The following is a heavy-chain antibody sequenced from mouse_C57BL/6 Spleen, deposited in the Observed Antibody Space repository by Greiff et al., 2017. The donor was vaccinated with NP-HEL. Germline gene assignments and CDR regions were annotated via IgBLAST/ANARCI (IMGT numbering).Heavy chain of an antibody. Sequence: VQLQQSGAELARPGASVKMSCKATGYTFTSYTMHWVKQRPGQGLEWIGYINPSSGYTKYNQKFKDKATLTADKSSSTAYMQLSSLTSEDSAVYYCAREDYYGSSFRNAMDYWGQGTSVTVSS. J-gene: IGHJ4*01. D-gene: IGHD1-1*01. CDR1: GYTFTSYT. V-gene: IGHV1-4*01. CDR2: INPSSGYT. CDR3: AREDYYGSSFRNAMDY.